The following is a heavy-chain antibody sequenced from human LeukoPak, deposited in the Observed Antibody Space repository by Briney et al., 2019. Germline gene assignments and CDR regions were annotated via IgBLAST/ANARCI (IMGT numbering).Heavy chain of an antibody. CDR3: ARGQLGYDAFDI. J-gene: IGHJ3*02. CDR2: IYHSGST. D-gene: IGHD3-16*01. CDR1: GGSISSSNW. Sequence: SETLSLTCAVSGGSISSSNWWSWVGQPPGKGLEWIGEIYHSGSTNYNPSLKSRVTILVDKSKNQFSLKLSSVTAADTAVYYCARGQLGYDAFDIWGQGTMVTVSS. V-gene: IGHV4-4*02.